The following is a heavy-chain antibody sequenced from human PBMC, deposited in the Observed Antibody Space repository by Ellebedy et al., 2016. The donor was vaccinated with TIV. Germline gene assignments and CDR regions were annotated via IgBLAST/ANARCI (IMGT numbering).Heavy chain of an antibody. CDR2: IKQDGSEK. V-gene: IGHV3-7*01. Sequence: GESLKISCAASGLTFSSHAMSWVRQAPGKGLEWVASIKQDGSEKSYVDSVKGRFTVSRDNAKISLYLQMNSLTAEDTAVYYCASGAYDIWGQGTMVTVSS. CDR1: GLTFSSHA. J-gene: IGHJ3*02. CDR3: ASGAYDI.